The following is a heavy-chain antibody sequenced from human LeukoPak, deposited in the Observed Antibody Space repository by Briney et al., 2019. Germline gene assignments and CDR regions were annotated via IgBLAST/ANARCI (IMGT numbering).Heavy chain of an antibody. Sequence: SETLSLTCAVYGGSFSGYYWSWIRQPPGKGLEWIGEINHSGSTNYNPSLKGRVTISVDTSKNQFSLKLSSVTAADTAVYYCARGGRDTLYNWFDPWGQGTLVTVSS. CDR2: INHSGST. D-gene: IGHD1-14*01. V-gene: IGHV4-34*01. CDR1: GGSFSGYY. CDR3: ARGGRDTLYNWFDP. J-gene: IGHJ5*02.